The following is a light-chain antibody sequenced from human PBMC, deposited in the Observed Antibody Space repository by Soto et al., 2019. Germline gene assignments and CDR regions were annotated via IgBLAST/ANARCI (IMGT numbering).Light chain of an antibody. CDR2: EVT. Sequence: QSVLTQPASVSGSPGQSITISCTGTSSDVGGYNYVSWYQQHPGKAPKVLIYEVTYRPSGVSNRFSGSKSGNTASLTISGLQAEDEADYHCSSFTSSHTWVFGGGTKVTVL. J-gene: IGLJ3*02. CDR1: SSDVGGYNY. CDR3: SSFTSSHTWV. V-gene: IGLV2-14*01.